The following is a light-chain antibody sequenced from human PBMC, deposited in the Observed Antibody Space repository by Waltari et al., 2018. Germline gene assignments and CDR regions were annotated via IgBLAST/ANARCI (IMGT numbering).Light chain of an antibody. Sequence: SYVVTQPPSVSVAPGETATITCGGGNIGTHSVHWSQQKAGQAPVLVIFYDRDRPSGIPDRFSGSNSGNTATLTISRVEAGDEARYYCHVWHPHVDPGVFGTGTEVTVL. J-gene: IGLJ1*01. CDR3: HVWHPHVDPGV. CDR1: NIGTHS. V-gene: IGLV3-21*04. CDR2: YDR.